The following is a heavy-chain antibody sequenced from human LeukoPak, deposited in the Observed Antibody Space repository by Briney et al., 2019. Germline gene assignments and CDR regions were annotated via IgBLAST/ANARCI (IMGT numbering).Heavy chain of an antibody. J-gene: IGHJ3*02. CDR1: GFTFSNYA. D-gene: IGHD2-15*01. V-gene: IGHV3-30-3*01. CDR2: ISYDGSNK. Sequence: GGSLRLSCAASGFTFSNYAMSWVRQAPGKGLEWVAVISYDGSNKYYADSVKGRFTLSRDNSKNTLYLQMNSLRAEDTAIYYCARAVVVVAATPGSDAFDIWGQGTMVTVSS. CDR3: ARAVVVVAATPGSDAFDI.